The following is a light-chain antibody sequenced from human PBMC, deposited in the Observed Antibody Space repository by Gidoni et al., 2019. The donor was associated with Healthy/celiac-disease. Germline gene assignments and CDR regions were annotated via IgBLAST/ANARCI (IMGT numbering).Light chain of an antibody. CDR1: QSVSSN. J-gene: IGKJ2*01. Sequence: QSVSSNLAWYQQKPGQAPRLLIYGASTRATGIPARFSGSGSGTEFTLTISSLQSEDFAVYYCQQYNNWPMYTFGQGTKLEIK. CDR2: GAS. CDR3: QQYNNWPMYT. V-gene: IGKV3-15*01.